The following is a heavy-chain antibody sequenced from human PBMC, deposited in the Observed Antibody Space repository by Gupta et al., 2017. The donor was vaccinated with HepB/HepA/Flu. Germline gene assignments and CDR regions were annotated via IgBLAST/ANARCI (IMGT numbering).Heavy chain of an antibody. J-gene: IGHJ4*02. V-gene: IGHV3-23*01. Sequence: EVQLLESGGGSAQPGGSLRLSCAASGFTFSDYPMSWVRQAPGKGLEWVSSIGFSGDRKYYADSAKGRFTISRDNYNNILYLQMNSLRVEDTATYSCAKVGGSGWHKVDYWGLGTLVTVS. CDR3: AKVGGSGWHKVDY. CDR2: IGFSGDRK. D-gene: IGHD6-19*01. CDR1: GFTFSDYP.